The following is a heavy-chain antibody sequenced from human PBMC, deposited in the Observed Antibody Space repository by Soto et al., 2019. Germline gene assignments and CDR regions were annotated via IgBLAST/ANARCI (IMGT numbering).Heavy chain of an antibody. D-gene: IGHD4-17*01. CDR2: ISYDGSNK. V-gene: IGHV3-30-3*01. CDR3: ARHNYGVSSY. J-gene: IGHJ4*02. Sequence: GGSLRLSCAASGFTFSSYAMHWVRQAPGKGLEWVAVISYDGSNKYYADSVKGRFTISRDNSKNTLYLQMNSLRAEDTAVYYCARHNYGVSSYWGQGTLVTVSS. CDR1: GFTFSSYA.